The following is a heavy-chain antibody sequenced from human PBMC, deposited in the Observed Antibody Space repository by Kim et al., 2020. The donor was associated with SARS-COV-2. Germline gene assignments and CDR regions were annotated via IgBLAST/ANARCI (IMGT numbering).Heavy chain of an antibody. CDR3: ASSRVDYGDYHTFDY. Sequence: PALESHVTISVDTSKNQFSRRLSSVTAADTAVYYCASSRVDYGDYHTFDYWGQGTLVTVSS. V-gene: IGHV4-39*01. D-gene: IGHD4-17*01. J-gene: IGHJ4*02.